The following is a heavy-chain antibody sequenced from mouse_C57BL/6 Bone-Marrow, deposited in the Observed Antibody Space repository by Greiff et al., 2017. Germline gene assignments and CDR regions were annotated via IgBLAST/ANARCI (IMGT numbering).Heavy chain of an antibody. CDR1: GYSFTDYY. CDR3: AREGERGAMDY. CDR2: IYPGSGNP. Sequence: LVESGAELVRPGASVNLSCRASGYSFTDYYVNWVKQRPGQGLEWIARIYPGSGNPYYSENFKGKATLTAEKSSSTAYMHLSSLTSEDSTVYFCAREGERGAMDYWGQGTSVTVSS. V-gene: IGHV1-76*01. J-gene: IGHJ4*01.